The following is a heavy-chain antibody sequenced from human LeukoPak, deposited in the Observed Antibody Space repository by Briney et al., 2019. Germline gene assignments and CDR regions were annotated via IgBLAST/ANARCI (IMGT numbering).Heavy chain of an antibody. D-gene: IGHD1-1*01. V-gene: IGHV3-38-3*01. CDR1: GFTVSSNE. CDR3: KKYKDFDY. J-gene: IGHJ4*02. CDR2: ISGGGT. Sequence: PGGSLRLSCAASGFTVSSNEMSWVRQAPGKGLEWVSSISGGGTYYADSRKGRFTISRDNSKNTLHLQMNSLRAEDTAVYYCKKYKDFDYWGQGTLVTVSS.